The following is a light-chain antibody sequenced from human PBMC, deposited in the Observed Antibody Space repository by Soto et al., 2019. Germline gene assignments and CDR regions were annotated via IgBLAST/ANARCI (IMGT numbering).Light chain of an antibody. V-gene: IGKV1-39*01. CDR1: QRIGSY. CDR2: AAT. CDR3: QQSYSIPVWT. J-gene: IGKJ1*01. Sequence: DIQMTQSPSSLSASVVDRVTITCRASQRIGSYVNWYQQKPGKAPKLLIYAATNLEEGVPSRFSGSGSGTDFSLSVSGLQPEDFATYYCQQSYSIPVWTFGHGTKVDIK.